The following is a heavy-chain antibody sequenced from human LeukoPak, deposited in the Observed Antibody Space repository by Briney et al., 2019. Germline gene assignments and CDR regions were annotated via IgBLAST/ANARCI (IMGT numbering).Heavy chain of an antibody. J-gene: IGHJ4*02. CDR3: ARRDGYNFYYFDY. D-gene: IGHD5-24*01. V-gene: IGHV4-39*07. CDR1: GGSISSGGYY. CDR2: INHSGST. Sequence: SETLSLTCTVSGGSISSGGYYWSWIRQPPGKGLEWIGEINHSGSTNYNPSLKGRVTISVDTSKNQFSLKLSSVTAADTAVYYCARRDGYNFYYFDYWGQGTLVTVSS.